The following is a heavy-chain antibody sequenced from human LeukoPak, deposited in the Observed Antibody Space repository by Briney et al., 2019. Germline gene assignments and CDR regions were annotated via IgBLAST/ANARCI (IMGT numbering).Heavy chain of an antibody. J-gene: IGHJ4*02. V-gene: IGHV3-21*01. CDR1: GFTFSSYS. D-gene: IGHD1-7*01. CDR3: ARAGLYNWNYEGTAYFDY. CDR2: ISGSSSYI. Sequence: GGSLRLSCAASGFTFSSYSMNWVRQAPGKGLEWVSSISGSSSYIYYADSVKGRFTISRHNAKKSLYLQMNSLRAEDTAVYYCARAGLYNWNYEGTAYFDYWGQGTLVTVSS.